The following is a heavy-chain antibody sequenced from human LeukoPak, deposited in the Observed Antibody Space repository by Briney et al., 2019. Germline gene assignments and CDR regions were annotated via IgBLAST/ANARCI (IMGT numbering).Heavy chain of an antibody. CDR3: ARDPPAVSINTYA. D-gene: IGHD2-8*01. CDR2: IFSHGET. J-gene: IGHJ4*02. V-gene: IGHV3-66*01. Sequence: PGGSLRLSCAASGFTVGNNYMNWVRQAPGKGLEWVSLIFSHGETSYADSVKGRLTISRDNSKNTLYLQMNGLRVEDTAVYYCARDPPAVSINTYAWGQGTLVTASS. CDR1: GFTVGNNY.